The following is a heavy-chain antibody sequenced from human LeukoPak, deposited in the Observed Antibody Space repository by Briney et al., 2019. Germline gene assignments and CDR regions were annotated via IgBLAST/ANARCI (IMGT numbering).Heavy chain of an antibody. CDR2: ITWSSGTM. CDR3: AKDTRAGVSGSFDY. Sequence: GGSLRLSCTASGFTFDDYAMHWVGQAPGKGLEWVSGITWSSGTMVYADSVKGRFTISRDNAKNSLYLQMNSLRDEDTALYYCAKDTRAGVSGSFDYWGQGTLVTVSS. J-gene: IGHJ4*02. V-gene: IGHV3-9*01. D-gene: IGHD5-12*01. CDR1: GFTFDDYA.